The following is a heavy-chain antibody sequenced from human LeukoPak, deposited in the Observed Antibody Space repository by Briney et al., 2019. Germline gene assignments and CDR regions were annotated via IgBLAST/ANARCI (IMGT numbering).Heavy chain of an antibody. CDR3: ARTGGYPN. D-gene: IGHD6-13*01. CDR1: GYTFTSYY. J-gene: IGHJ4*02. V-gene: IGHV1-69*13. Sequence: ASVKVSCKASGYTFTSYYMHWVRQAPGQGLEWMGGIIPIFGTANYAQKFQGRVTITADESTSTAYMELSSLRSEDTAVYYCARTGGYPNWGQGTLVTVSS. CDR2: IIPIFGTA.